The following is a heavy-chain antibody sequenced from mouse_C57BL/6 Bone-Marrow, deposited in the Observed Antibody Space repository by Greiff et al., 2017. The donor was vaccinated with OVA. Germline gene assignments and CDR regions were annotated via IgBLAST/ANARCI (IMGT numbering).Heavy chain of an antibody. D-gene: IGHD4-1*01. CDR3: AREAGAMDY. CDR2: IDPSDSYT. Sequence: QVQLQQPGAELVRPGTSVKLSCKASGYTFTSYWMHWVKQRPGQGLEWIGVIDPSDSYTNYNQKFKGKATLTVDTSSSTAYMQLSSLTSEDSAVYYCAREAGAMDYWGQGTSVTVSS. J-gene: IGHJ4*01. CDR1: GYTFTSYW. V-gene: IGHV1-59*01.